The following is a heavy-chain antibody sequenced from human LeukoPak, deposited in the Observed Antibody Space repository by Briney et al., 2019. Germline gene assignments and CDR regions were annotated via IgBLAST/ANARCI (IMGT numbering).Heavy chain of an antibody. CDR3: ARGNWSSSSGWFNPRYYYGMDV. V-gene: IGHV1-8*02. D-gene: IGHD6-19*01. J-gene: IGHJ6*02. Sequence: GASVKVSCKASGYTFTGYYMHWVRQAPGQGLERMGWMNPNSGNTGYAQKFQGRVTMTRNTSISTAYMELSSLRSEDTAVYYCARGNWSSSSGWFNPRYYYGMDVWGQGTTVTVSS. CDR1: GYTFTGYY. CDR2: MNPNSGNT.